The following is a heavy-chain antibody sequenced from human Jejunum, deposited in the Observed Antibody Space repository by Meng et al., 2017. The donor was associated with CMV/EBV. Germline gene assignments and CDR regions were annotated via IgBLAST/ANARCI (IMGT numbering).Heavy chain of an antibody. Sequence: HLQPSVPGLVKTSQTLSLTCAISGDSVSSNTVAWNWIRLSPSRGLEWLGRTYYRSKWYSEYTVSVRSRISITPDTSKNQFSLQLTSVTPDDTAVYYCARGEDSSLDYWGQGTLVTVSS. CDR2: TYYRSKWYS. CDR3: ARGEDSSLDY. D-gene: IGHD6-13*01. V-gene: IGHV6-1*01. J-gene: IGHJ4*02. CDR1: GDSVSSNTVA.